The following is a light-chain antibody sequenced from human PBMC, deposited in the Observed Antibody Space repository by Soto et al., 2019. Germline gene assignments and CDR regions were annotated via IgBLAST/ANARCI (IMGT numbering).Light chain of an antibody. CDR3: QQYGSSPLT. Sequence: EIRCPQSPGILSLSPGERATLSCRASQSVSSAYLAWYQQQPGQAPRLLIFGASSRATGVPDRFSGGGSGTDFTLTISRLQPEDFAVYYCQQYGSSPLTFGGGTKVDIK. CDR1: QSVSSAY. CDR2: GAS. J-gene: IGKJ4*01. V-gene: IGKV3-20*01.